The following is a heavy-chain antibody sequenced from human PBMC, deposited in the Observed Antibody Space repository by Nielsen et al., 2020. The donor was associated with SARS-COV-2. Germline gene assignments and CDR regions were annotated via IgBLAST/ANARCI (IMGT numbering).Heavy chain of an antibody. J-gene: IGHJ4*02. CDR1: GYTFTSYG. D-gene: IGHD5-12*01. CDR3: ARDSLTLRDIVTTNY. V-gene: IGHV1-18*04. Sequence: ASVKVSCKASGYTFTSYGIIWVRQAPGQGLEWMGWISAYSGDTNYAQKLQGRVTMTTDTSTSTAYMELRSLRSDDTAVYYCARDSLTLRDIVTTNYWGQGTLVTVSS. CDR2: ISAYSGDT.